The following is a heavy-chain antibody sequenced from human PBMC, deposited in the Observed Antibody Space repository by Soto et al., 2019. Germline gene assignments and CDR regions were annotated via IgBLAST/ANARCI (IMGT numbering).Heavy chain of an antibody. CDR2: ISTSSSYI. J-gene: IGHJ6*02. CDR3: ARVTEDYXSGTSCYQNPLSYGLDV. D-gene: IGHD2-2*01. Sequence: GGSLRLSCAASGFTFSSYSMNWVRQAPGKGLEWVSSISTSSSYIYYADSVKGRFTISRDNAKNSLYLQMNSLRAEDTAVYYCARVTEDYXSGTSCYQNPLSYGLDVWGQGTTVTVSS. CDR1: GFTFSSYS. V-gene: IGHV3-21*01.